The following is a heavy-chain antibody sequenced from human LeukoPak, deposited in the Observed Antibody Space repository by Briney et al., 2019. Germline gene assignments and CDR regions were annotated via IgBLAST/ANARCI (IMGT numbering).Heavy chain of an antibody. CDR2: IYYSGST. CDR3: ARHFRPVQLRGLNWFDP. CDR1: GGSISSHY. Sequence: SETLSLTCTVSGGSISSHYWSWIRQPPGMGLEWIGYIYYSGSTNYNPSLKSRVTISVDTSKKQFSLKLSSVTAADTAVYYCARHFRPVQLRGLNWFDPWGPGTLVTVSS. J-gene: IGHJ5*02. D-gene: IGHD4-17*01. V-gene: IGHV4-59*08.